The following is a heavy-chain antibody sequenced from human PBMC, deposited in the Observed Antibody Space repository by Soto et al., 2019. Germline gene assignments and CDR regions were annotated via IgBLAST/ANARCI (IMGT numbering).Heavy chain of an antibody. CDR3: AGGPPAAILGV. V-gene: IGHV4-59*01. D-gene: IGHD3-9*01. J-gene: IGHJ6*02. Sequence: QVQLQESRPGLVKPSETLSLTCTVSGGSIGNDYWSWIRQRPGKGLEWIGYIHYTGSTNYNSSLKSRVTISLDTSKNQFSLKLNSVTAADTAVYYCAGGPPAAILGVWGQGTTVTVS. CDR1: GGSIGNDY. CDR2: IHYTGST.